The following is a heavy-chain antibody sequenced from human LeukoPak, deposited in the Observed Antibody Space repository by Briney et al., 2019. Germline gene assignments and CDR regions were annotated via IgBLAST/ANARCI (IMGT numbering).Heavy chain of an antibody. Sequence: PGGSLRLSCAASGFTFSSYSMNWVRQAPGKGLEWVSYISSSSSTIYYADSVKGRFTISRDNSKNTLYLQMNSLRAEDTAVYYCARDRMYYYDSSGYGIWGQGTMVTVSS. CDR3: ARDRMYYYDSSGYGI. CDR1: GFTFSSYS. D-gene: IGHD3-22*01. V-gene: IGHV3-48*01. J-gene: IGHJ3*02. CDR2: ISSSSSTI.